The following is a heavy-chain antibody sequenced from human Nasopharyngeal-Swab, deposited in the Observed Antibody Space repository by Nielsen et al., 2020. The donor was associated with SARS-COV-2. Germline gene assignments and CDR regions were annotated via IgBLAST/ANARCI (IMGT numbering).Heavy chain of an antibody. CDR1: GFTVSSNY. Sequence: GESLKISCAASGFTVSSNYMSWVRQAPGKGLEWVSVIYSGGSTYYADSAKGRFTISRHNSKNTLYLQMNSLRAEDTAVYYCASSYSSSWFWFDPWGQGTLVTVSS. D-gene: IGHD6-13*01. CDR2: IYSGGST. J-gene: IGHJ5*02. V-gene: IGHV3-53*04. CDR3: ASSYSSSWFWFDP.